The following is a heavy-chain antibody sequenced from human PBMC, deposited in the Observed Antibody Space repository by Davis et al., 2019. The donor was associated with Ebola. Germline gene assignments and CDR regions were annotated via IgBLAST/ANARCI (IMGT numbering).Heavy chain of an antibody. CDR1: GFTFSSYA. D-gene: IGHD3-9*01. Sequence: PGGSLRLSCAASGFTFSSYAMSWVRQAPGKGLEWVSGISGSGGSTYYADSVKGRFAISRDNSKNTLYLQMNSLRAEDTAVYYCAKGADYDILTGYWNWFDPWGQGTLVTVSS. CDR2: ISGSGGST. J-gene: IGHJ5*02. CDR3: AKGADYDILTGYWNWFDP. V-gene: IGHV3-23*01.